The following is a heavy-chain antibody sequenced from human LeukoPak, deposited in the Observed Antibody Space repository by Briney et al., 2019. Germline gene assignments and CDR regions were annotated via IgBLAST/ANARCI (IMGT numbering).Heavy chain of an antibody. D-gene: IGHD3-9*01. CDR3: ASGLDILTGYYYFDY. Sequence: GGSLRLSCAASGFTFSDYYMSWIRQAPGKGLEWVSYISSSGSTIYYADSVKGRFTISRDNAKNSLYLQMNSLRAEDTAVYCCASGLDILTGYYYFDYWGQGTLVTVSS. CDR1: GFTFSDYY. CDR2: ISSSGSTI. V-gene: IGHV3-11*04. J-gene: IGHJ4*02.